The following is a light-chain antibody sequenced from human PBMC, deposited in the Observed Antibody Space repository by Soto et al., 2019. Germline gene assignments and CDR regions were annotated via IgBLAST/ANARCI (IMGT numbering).Light chain of an antibody. CDR3: SSYRSRSTVV. V-gene: IGLV2-14*01. J-gene: IGLJ2*01. Sequence: QSVLTQPASVSGSPGQSITISCTGTSSDVGGYNYVSSYQQHPGKAPKLMIYDVSNRPSGVSYRFSGSKSGNTASLTISGLQAEDEADYYCSSYRSRSTVVFGGGTKVTVL. CDR1: SSDVGGYNY. CDR2: DVS.